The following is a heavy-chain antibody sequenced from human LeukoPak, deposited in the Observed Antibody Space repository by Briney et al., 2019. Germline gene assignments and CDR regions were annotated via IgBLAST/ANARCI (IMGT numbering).Heavy chain of an antibody. CDR3: ARDGAAAGRAKYFQH. Sequence: ASVKVSCKASGGTFSSYAISWVRQAPGQGLEWMGWISAYNGNTNYAQKLQGRVTMTTDTSTSTAYMELRSLRSDDTAVYYCARDGAAAGRAKYFQHWGQGTLVTVSS. CDR1: GGTFSSYA. D-gene: IGHD6-13*01. CDR2: ISAYNGNT. V-gene: IGHV1-18*01. J-gene: IGHJ1*01.